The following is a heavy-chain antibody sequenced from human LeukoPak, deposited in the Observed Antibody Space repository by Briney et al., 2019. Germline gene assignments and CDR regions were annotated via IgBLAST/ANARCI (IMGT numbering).Heavy chain of an antibody. CDR1: GGTFSSCA. D-gene: IGHD6-19*01. J-gene: IGHJ4*02. V-gene: IGHV1-69*04. CDR3: ARQAVAGTVDY. CDR2: IIPILGIA. Sequence: ASVTVSCKASGGTFSSCAISWVRQAPGQGLEWMGRIIPILGIANYAQKFQGRVTITADKSTSTAYMELSSLRSEDTAVYYCARQAVAGTVDYWGQGTLVTVSS.